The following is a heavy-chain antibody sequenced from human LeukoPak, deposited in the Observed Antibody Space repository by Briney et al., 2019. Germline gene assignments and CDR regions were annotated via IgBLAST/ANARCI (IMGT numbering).Heavy chain of an antibody. V-gene: IGHV3-23*01. D-gene: IGHD2-15*01. CDR2: ISGSGHST. Sequence: GGSLRLSCAASRFTFSSYTMSWVRQAPGKGLEWVSTISGSGHSTFYTDSVKGRLTISRDNSKNTLYLQMSSLRAEDTAVYYCAKVPDTGYYFDYWGQGTLVTVSS. J-gene: IGHJ4*02. CDR1: RFTFSSYT. CDR3: AKVPDTGYYFDY.